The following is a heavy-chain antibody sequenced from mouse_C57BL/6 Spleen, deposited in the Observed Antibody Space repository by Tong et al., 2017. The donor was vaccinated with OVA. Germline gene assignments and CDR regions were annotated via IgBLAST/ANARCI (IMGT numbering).Heavy chain of an antibody. Sequence: KTSGYTFTSYWMHWVKQRPGQGLEWIGNINPSNGGTNYNEKFKSKATLTVDKSSRTAYMQISSLTSEDSAVYYGARDYYGSSWGYYFDYWGKGTTLT. D-gene: IGHD1-1*01. CDR2: INPSNGGT. V-gene: IGHV1-53*01. CDR3: ARDYYGSSWGYYFDY. J-gene: IGHJ2*01. CDR1: GYTFTSYW.